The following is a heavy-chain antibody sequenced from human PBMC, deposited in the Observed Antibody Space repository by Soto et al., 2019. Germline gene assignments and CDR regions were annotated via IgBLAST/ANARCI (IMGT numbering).Heavy chain of an antibody. J-gene: IGHJ4*02. CDR2: IIPFFGKA. Sequence: QVQLVQSGAEVKKPGSSVKVSCKASGGTFSNYAINWVRQAPGQGLEWMGGIIPFFGKANHAQKFQGSVTITADESTSTAYMELSSLRSEDTAVYYCARGPGASNYFDYWGQGTLVTVSS. CDR1: GGTFSNYA. V-gene: IGHV1-69*01. CDR3: ARGPGASNYFDY.